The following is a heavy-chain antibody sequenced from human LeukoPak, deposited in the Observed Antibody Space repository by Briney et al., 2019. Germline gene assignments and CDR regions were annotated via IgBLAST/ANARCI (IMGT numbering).Heavy chain of an antibody. J-gene: IGHJ6*03. D-gene: IGHD4-11*01. CDR2: IIPIFGTA. CDR1: GGTFSSYA. V-gene: IGHV1-69*05. Sequence: SVKVSXKASGGTFSSYAISWVRQAPGQGLEWMGRIIPIFGTANYAQKFQGRVTITTDESTSTAYMELSSLRSEDTAVYYCARDVTTRYYYYMDVWGKGTTVTVSS. CDR3: ARDVTTRYYYYMDV.